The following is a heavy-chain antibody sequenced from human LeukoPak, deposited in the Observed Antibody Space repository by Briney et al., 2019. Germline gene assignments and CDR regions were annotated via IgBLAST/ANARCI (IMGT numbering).Heavy chain of an antibody. V-gene: IGHV3-23*01. CDR2: ISGSGGST. CDR3: AKTRAVRRQGFDY. J-gene: IGHJ4*02. CDR1: GFTFSSYA. D-gene: IGHD4-17*01. Sequence: GGSLRLSCAASGFTFSSYAMSWVRQAPGKGLEWVSAISGSGGSTYYADSVKGRFTISGDNSKNTLYLQMNSLRAEDTAVYYCAKTRAVRRQGFDYWGQGTLVTVSS.